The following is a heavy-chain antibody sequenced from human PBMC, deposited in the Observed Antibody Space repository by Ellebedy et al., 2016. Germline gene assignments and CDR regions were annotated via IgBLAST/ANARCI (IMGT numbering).Heavy chain of an antibody. CDR1: GFTFSSYA. V-gene: IGHV3-23*01. J-gene: IGHJ4*02. CDR3: ARTQFTSGGSCYSL. CDR2: ISGSGDRT. D-gene: IGHD2-15*01. Sequence: GESLKISCAASGFTFSSYAMTWVRQAPGKGLEWVSTISGSGDRTDYGDSVKGRFTISRDNAKNTLYLQMNSLRAEDTAVYYCARTQFTSGGSCYSLWGQGTLVTVSS.